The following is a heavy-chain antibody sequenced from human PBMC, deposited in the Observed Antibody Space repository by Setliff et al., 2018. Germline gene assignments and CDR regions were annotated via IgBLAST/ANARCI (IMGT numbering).Heavy chain of an antibody. V-gene: IGHV3-7*01. D-gene: IGHD2-21*01. Sequence: HPGGSLRLSCAGSGFTFNTYWMTWVRQAPGKGLEWVSSITHDGSKTYILDSVKGRFTISRDNTKNSLYLQMNRLRGEDTAVYHCSSYLVSWGQGALVTVSS. CDR1: GFTFNTYW. J-gene: IGHJ4*02. CDR3: SSYLVS. CDR2: ITHDGSKT.